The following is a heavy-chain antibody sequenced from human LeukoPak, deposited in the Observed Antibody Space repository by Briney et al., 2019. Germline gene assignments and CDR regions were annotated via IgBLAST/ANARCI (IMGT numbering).Heavy chain of an antibody. CDR2: IYYSGST. V-gene: IGHV4-59*01. CDR3: ATSLQLWNSNYFDY. Sequence: PSETLSLTCTVSGDSISIYYWSWIRQPPGKGLEWIGYIYYSGSTNYNPSLKSRVTISVDTSKNQFSLKLSSVTAADTAVYYCATSLQLWNSNYFDYWGQGTLVTVSS. D-gene: IGHD5-18*01. CDR1: GDSISIYY. J-gene: IGHJ4*02.